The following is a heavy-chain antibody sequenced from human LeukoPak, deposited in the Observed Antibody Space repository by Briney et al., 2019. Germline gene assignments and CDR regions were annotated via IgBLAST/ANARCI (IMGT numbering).Heavy chain of an antibody. J-gene: IGHJ5*02. CDR1: GFTFSSYA. Sequence: GGSLRLSCAASGFTFSSYAMSWVRQAPGKGLEWVSAISGSGGSTYYADSVKGRFTISRDNSKNTLYLQMNSLRAEDTAVYYCAKDPHIVVVSAAPNWFDPWGQGTLVTVSS. V-gene: IGHV3-23*01. D-gene: IGHD2-2*01. CDR3: AKDPHIVVVSAAPNWFDP. CDR2: ISGSGGST.